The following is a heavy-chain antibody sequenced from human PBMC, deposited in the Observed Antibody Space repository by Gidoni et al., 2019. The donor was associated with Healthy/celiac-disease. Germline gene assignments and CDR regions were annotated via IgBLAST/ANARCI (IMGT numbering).Heavy chain of an antibody. CDR2: IYQIGST. Sequence: QVQLQESGPGLVKPSGTLSLTCAVSGGSISSSNWWSWVRPPPGKGLEWIGEIYQIGSTNYNPSLKIRVTISVDKSKNQFSLKLSSVTAADTAVYYCARGGHCGGDCYPGWWFDPWGQGTLVTVSS. CDR3: ARGGHCGGDCYPGWWFDP. CDR1: GGSISSSNW. J-gene: IGHJ5*02. V-gene: IGHV4-4*02. D-gene: IGHD2-21*02.